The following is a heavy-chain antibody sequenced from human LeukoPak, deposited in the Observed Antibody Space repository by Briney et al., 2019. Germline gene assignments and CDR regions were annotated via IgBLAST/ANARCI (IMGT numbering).Heavy chain of an antibody. CDR2: ISSNGRYT. CDR3: ARGVGNYGYDYFDY. CDR1: GLTFSTYI. D-gene: IGHD5-12*01. V-gene: IGHV3-64*01. J-gene: IGHJ4*02. Sequence: PGGSLRLSCAASGLTFSTYILHWVRQAPGKGLEYVSTISSNGRYTYYANSVRGRFTISRDNSKNTLYLQMGSLRAEDMAVYYCARGVGNYGYDYFDYWGRGILVTVSS.